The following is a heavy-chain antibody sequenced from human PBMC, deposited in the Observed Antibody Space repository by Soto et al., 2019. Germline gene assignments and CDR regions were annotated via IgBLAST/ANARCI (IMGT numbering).Heavy chain of an antibody. Sequence: ASVKVSCKTSGYSFTTYNMHWGRQAPGQGLEWMGWMNPNSGNTGYAQKFQGRVTMTRNTSISTAYMELSSLRSEDTAVYYCARKPDYDFWSGYRFDPWGQGTLVTVSS. CDR2: MNPNSGNT. J-gene: IGHJ5*02. CDR1: GYSFTTYN. CDR3: ARKPDYDFWSGYRFDP. D-gene: IGHD3-3*01. V-gene: IGHV1-8*01.